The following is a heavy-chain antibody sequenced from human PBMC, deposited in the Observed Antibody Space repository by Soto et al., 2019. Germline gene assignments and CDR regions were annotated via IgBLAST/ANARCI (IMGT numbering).Heavy chain of an antibody. J-gene: IGHJ4*02. CDR3: TKVFVVLGAAKRGGGY. CDR2: ISGSGGST. V-gene: IGHV3-23*01. Sequence: MRLSCAASGFTFSRCAMSWVRQDPGTGLEGVSAISGSGGSTYYAESVKGRFTISRDNSPKTLYLQLXSSRAEDTTVDYRTKVFVVLGAAKRGGGYWTQGTVVTVSS. D-gene: IGHD3-16*01. CDR1: GFTFSRCA.